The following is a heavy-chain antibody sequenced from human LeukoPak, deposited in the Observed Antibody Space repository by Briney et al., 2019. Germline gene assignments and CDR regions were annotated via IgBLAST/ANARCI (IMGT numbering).Heavy chain of an antibody. Sequence: GESLKISCKGSGYSFTSYWIGWVRQMPGKGLEWMGIIYPSDSDTKYSPSFRGQVTISADKSITTAYLQWSSLKASDTAMYYCARHLRGDDYRHLDYWGQGTLVSLSS. D-gene: IGHD5-24*01. CDR2: IYPSDSDT. CDR1: GYSFTSYW. CDR3: ARHLRGDDYRHLDY. V-gene: IGHV5-51*01. J-gene: IGHJ4*02.